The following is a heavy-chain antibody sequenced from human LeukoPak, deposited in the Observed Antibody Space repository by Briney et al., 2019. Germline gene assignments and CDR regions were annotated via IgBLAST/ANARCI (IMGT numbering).Heavy chain of an antibody. CDR3: ARNYYDSSGYKYAFDY. CDR1: GGSIISFY. CDR2: IYTSGST. V-gene: IGHV4-4*07. Sequence: PSETLSLTCTVPGGSIISFYWSWIRQPAGKGLEWIGRIYTSGSTNYNPSLKSRVTMSVDTSKNQFSLKLSSVTAADTAVYYCARNYYDSSGYKYAFDYWGQGTLVTVSS. J-gene: IGHJ4*02. D-gene: IGHD3-22*01.